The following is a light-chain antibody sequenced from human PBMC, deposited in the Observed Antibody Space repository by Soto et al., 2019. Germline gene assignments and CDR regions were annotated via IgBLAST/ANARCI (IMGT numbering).Light chain of an antibody. V-gene: IGKV3-15*01. J-gene: IGKJ1*01. CDR3: QQYNNWPPWT. CDR1: QSVSSSY. Sequence: EIVLTQSPGTLSLSTGERATLSCGATQSVSSSYLAWYQQKPGQAPRLLIYGASTRATGIPARFSGSGSGTEFTLTISSLQSEDFAVYYCQQYNNWPPWTFGQGTKVDI. CDR2: GAS.